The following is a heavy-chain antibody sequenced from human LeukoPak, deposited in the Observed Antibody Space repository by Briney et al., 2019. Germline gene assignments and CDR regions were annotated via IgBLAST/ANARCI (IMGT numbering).Heavy chain of an antibody. D-gene: IGHD3-9*01. J-gene: IGHJ5*01. V-gene: IGHV3-23*01. CDR2: ISGSGGSA. CDR3: AKDRDFDLLLSIRENWFDS. Sequence: GGSLRLSCAASGFSFNNYGMTWVRQAPGKGLEWVSYISGSGGSADYADSVKGRFSISRDNSKNNLYLQMNRLRVEDTAVYYCAKDRDFDLLLSIRENWFDSWGQGTLVTVSS. CDR1: GFSFNNYG.